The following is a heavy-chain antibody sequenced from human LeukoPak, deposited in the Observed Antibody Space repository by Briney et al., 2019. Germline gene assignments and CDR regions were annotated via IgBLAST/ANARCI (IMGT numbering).Heavy chain of an antibody. V-gene: IGHV1-2*02. CDR1: GYTFTGYY. D-gene: IGHD5-12*01. CDR2: TNPNNGGT. J-gene: IGHJ4*02. Sequence: ASVKVSCNASGYTFTGYYIHWVRQAPGQGLEWMGWTNPNNGGTNYAQKFQGRVTMTRETSISTAYMEMNRLTSDDTAVYYCARDKYTGYETFDYWGQGTPVTVSS. CDR3: ARDKYTGYETFDY.